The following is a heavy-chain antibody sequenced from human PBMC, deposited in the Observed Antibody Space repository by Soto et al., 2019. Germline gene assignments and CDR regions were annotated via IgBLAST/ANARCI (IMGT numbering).Heavy chain of an antibody. CDR2: IYYSGST. CDR1: GGSISSGDYY. CDR3: AREYYYDSSGYYYVLDY. Sequence: SETLSLTCTVSGGSISSGDYYWSWIRQPPGKGLEWIGYIYYSGSTYYNPSLKSRVTISVDTSKNQFSLKLSSVTAADTAVYYCAREYYYDSSGYYYVLDYWGQGTLVTVSS. J-gene: IGHJ4*02. D-gene: IGHD3-22*01. V-gene: IGHV4-30-4*01.